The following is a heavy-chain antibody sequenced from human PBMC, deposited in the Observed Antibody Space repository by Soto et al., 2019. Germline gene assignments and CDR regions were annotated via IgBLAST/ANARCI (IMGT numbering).Heavy chain of an antibody. CDR3: AREGGSGSYYYYYYGMDV. V-gene: IGHV3-74*01. J-gene: IGHJ6*02. Sequence: GGSLRLSCAASGFTFSSYWMHWVRQAPGKGLVWVSRINSDGSSTSYADSVKGRFTISRDNAKNTLYLQMNSLRAEDTAVYYCAREGGSGSYYYYYYGMDVWGQGTTVTVSS. CDR2: INSDGSST. D-gene: IGHD3-10*01. CDR1: GFTFSSYW.